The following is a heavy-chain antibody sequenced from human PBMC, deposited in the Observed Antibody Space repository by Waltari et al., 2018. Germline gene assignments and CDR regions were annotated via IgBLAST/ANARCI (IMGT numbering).Heavy chain of an antibody. CDR2: SNPDSGGT. CDR3: ASSRDRRFGMDV. D-gene: IGHD3-16*01. V-gene: IGHV1-2*02. Sequence: QMHLAQSGADVREPGASVKISCKSSGYTFTGYYIHWVRLVPGRGLQYMVGSNPDSGGTTNVPRFQGRVTLTKDMSIRTTYMEVRSLTPDDTAVYYGASSRDRRFGMDVWGQGTTVTVSS. J-gene: IGHJ6*02. CDR1: GYTFTGYY.